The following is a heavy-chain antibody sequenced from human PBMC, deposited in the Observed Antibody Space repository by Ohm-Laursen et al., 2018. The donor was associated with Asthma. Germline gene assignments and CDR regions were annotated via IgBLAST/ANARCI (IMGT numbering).Heavy chain of an antibody. Sequence: SDTLSLTCALSGGYIYNHWWSWVRQPPGKGLEWIAEISHSGAASFNPSLTSRVTISLDKSKTHFSLELTSVTAADTAVYYRARSIGWYSLDLWGQGTLVTVSS. CDR1: GGYIYNHW. D-gene: IGHD6-19*01. J-gene: IGHJ4*02. V-gene: IGHV4-4*02. CDR2: ISHSGAA. CDR3: ARSIGWYSLDL.